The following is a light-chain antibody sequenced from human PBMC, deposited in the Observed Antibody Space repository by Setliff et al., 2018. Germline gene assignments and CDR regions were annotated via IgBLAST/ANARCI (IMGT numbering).Light chain of an antibody. CDR2: GNM. CDR1: GSNIGAGSD. V-gene: IGLV1-40*01. Sequence: QSALTQPPSVSGAPGQRVTIPCTGSGSNIGAGSDVHWYQFLPGTAPKLLIYGNMNRPSGVPDRFSGSKSATSASLAISGRQAEDEADYYCQSYDISLSGYVFGTGTKVTVL. CDR3: QSYDISLSGYV. J-gene: IGLJ1*01.